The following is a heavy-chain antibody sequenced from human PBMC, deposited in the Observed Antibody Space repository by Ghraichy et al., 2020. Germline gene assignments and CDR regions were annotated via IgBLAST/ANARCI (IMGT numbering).Heavy chain of an antibody. D-gene: IGHD3-22*01. V-gene: IGHV4-4*07. Sequence: EPLSLTCTVSGGSISTYYWSWIRQPAGKGLEWIGRIYISGSANYNPSLKSRVTMSVDTSKNQFSLKLSSVTAADTAVYYCARGSYDSSGYCFDYWGQGTLVTVSS. CDR3: ARGSYDSSGYCFDY. CDR2: IYISGSA. CDR1: GGSISTYY. J-gene: IGHJ4*02.